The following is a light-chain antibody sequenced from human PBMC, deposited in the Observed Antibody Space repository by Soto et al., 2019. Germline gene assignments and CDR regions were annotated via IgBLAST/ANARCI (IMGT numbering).Light chain of an antibody. CDR1: SSDVGGYNY. J-gene: IGLJ1*01. V-gene: IGLV2-11*01. Sequence: QSVLTQPRSVSGSPGQSVTISCTGTSSDVGGYNYVSWYQQHPNKAPKLMIYDVIERPSGVPDRFSGSRSGNTASLTISGLQAEDEADYYCCSYSGNFRYVFGTGTKVTVL. CDR3: CSYSGNFRYV. CDR2: DVI.